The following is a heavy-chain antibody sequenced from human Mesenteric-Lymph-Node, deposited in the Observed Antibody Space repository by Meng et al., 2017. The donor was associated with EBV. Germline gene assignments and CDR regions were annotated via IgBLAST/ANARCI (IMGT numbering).Heavy chain of an antibody. V-gene: IGHV3-23*04. Sequence: EVHVVESGGGLVQPGGYLRVCCAASGFMLSRYAMSWVRQAAGKGLEWVSGVSGSGDSTYDADSVKGRFTISKDISKNTLYLQMNSLRADDTAVYYCATVRDPTYYFDFWGQGTLGTVS. CDR3: ATVRDPTYYFDF. CDR1: GFMLSRYA. D-gene: IGHD1-1*01. J-gene: IGHJ4*02. CDR2: VSGSGDST.